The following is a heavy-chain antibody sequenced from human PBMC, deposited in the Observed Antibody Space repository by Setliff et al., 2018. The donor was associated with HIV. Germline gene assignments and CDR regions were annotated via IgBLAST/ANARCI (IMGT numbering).Heavy chain of an antibody. D-gene: IGHD6-25*01. J-gene: IGHJ4*02. Sequence: PSETLSLTCAVYGGSFSGYYWSWIRQPPGKGLEWIGEVTHSGRTNYNPSLESRVTTSVDTSKKQFSLKLTSVTAADTAVYYCARYSPRGYTLTGPYWGQGTLVTVSS. V-gene: IGHV4-34*01. CDR1: GGSFSGYY. CDR3: ARYSPRGYTLTGPY. CDR2: VTHSGRT.